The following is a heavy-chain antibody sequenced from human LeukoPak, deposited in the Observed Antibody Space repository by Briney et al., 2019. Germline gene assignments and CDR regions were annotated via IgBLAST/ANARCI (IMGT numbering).Heavy chain of an antibody. D-gene: IGHD3-22*01. CDR2: IYSGGST. V-gene: IGHV3-66*04. CDR3: ARHYYDSSGYYLAYFDY. Sequence: GGSLRLSCAASGFTVSSNYMSWVRQAPGKGLEWVSVIYSGGSTYYADSVKGRFTISRDNSKNTLYLQMNSLRAEDTVVYYCARHYYDSSGYYLAYFDYWGQGTLVTVSS. J-gene: IGHJ4*02. CDR1: GFTVSSNY.